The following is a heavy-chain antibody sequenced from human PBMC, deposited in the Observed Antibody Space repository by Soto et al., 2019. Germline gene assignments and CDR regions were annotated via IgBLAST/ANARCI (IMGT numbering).Heavy chain of an antibody. CDR2: ISGSGGST. CDR1: GFTFSSYA. J-gene: IGHJ6*02. Sequence: GGSLRLSCAASGFTFSSYAMSWVRQAPGKGLEWVSAISGSGGSTYYADSVKGRFTISRDNSKNTLYLQMNSLRAEDTAVYYWAKGLTFGGVIVKIGLDVWGQGTTVTVSS. CDR3: AKGLTFGGVIVKIGLDV. D-gene: IGHD3-16*02. V-gene: IGHV3-23*01.